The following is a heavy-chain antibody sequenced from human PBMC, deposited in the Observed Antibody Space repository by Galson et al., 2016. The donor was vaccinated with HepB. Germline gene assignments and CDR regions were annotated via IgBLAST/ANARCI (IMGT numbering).Heavy chain of an antibody. Sequence: SLRLSCAASGFSFSSYWMSWVRQAPGKGLEWVANIKEDGSEKYYVDSVKGRFTISRDNAKNSLYLQMNSLRAEDTAVYYCARVEYYDFWSGYYKGYYYYYGMDV. J-gene: IGHJ6*01. V-gene: IGHV3-7*04. D-gene: IGHD3-3*01. CDR2: IKEDGSEK. CDR1: GFSFSSYW. CDR3: ARVEYYDFWSGYYKGYYYYYGMDV.